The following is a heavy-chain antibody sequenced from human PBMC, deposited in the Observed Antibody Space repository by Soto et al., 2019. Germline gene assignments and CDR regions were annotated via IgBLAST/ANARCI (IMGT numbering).Heavy chain of an antibody. D-gene: IGHD4-17*01. J-gene: IGHJ4*02. V-gene: IGHV3-30-3*01. CDR3: ARDGYGDYVSQYYFDY. CDR2: ISYDGSNK. Sequence: QVQLVESGGGVVQPGRSLRLSCAASGFTFSSYAMHWVRQAPGKGLEWVAVISYDGSNKYYADSVKGRFTISRDNSKNTLYRQMNSLSAEDTAVYYCARDGYGDYVSQYYFDYWGQGTLVTVSS. CDR1: GFTFSSYA.